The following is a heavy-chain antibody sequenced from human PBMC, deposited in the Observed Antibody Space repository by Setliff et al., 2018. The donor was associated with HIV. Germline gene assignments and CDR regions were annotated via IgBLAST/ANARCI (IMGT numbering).Heavy chain of an antibody. J-gene: IGHJ4*02. V-gene: IGHV3-49*04. CDR2: IRIKTYGETT. CDR3: TRGMRPMVKRVPFDY. D-gene: IGHD2-15*01. Sequence: GGSLRLSCTTSGFNFGDYAMSWVRQAPGKGLEWIGFIRIKTYGETTEYAASVKGRFTISRDDSKSIAYLQMNSLKSADAAVYYCTRGMRPMVKRVPFDYWGQGTLVTVSS. CDR1: GFNFGDYA.